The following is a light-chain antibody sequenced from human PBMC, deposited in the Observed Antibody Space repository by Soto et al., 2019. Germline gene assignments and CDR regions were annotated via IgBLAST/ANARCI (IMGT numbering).Light chain of an antibody. CDR2: EVI. CDR3: TSHTASSTWV. J-gene: IGLJ3*02. V-gene: IGLV2-8*01. CDR1: SSDVGGYEY. Sequence: SALTQPPSASGSPGQSVTISCTGSSSDVGGYEYVSWYQQHPGKAPKLIIYEVIKRPSGVPDRFSGSKSGNTASLTVSGLQAEDEADYYCTSHTASSTWVFGGGTKLTVL.